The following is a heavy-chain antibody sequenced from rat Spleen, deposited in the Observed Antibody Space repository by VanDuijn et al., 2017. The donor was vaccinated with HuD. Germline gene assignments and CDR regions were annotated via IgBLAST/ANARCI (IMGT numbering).Heavy chain of an antibody. CDR3: ARYASITRAPRY. Sequence: EVQLQESGPGLVKPSQSLSLTCSVTGYSITSNYWGWSRKFPVNKMEWIGHIRYIGSTSNKPSLKSRISFTRNTSKNQSFLQFNSVTTEDTATYYCARYASITRAPRYWGQGVMVTVSS. CDR2: IRYIGST. V-gene: IGHV3-1*01. J-gene: IGHJ2*01. D-gene: IGHD1-1*01. CDR1: GYSITSNY.